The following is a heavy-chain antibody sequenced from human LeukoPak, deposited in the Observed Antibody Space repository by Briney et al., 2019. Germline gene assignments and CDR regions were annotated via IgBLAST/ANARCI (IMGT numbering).Heavy chain of an antibody. Sequence: PGGSLRLSCAASGFTFDDYAMHWVRQAPGKGLEWVSGISWNSGSIGYADSVKGRFTISRDNAKNSLYLQMNSLRAEDTALYYCAKDQSGWYGGDDYWYGMDVWGQGTTVTVSS. D-gene: IGHD6-19*01. CDR1: GFTFDDYA. J-gene: IGHJ6*02. V-gene: IGHV3-9*01. CDR2: ISWNSGSI. CDR3: AKDQSGWYGGDDYWYGMDV.